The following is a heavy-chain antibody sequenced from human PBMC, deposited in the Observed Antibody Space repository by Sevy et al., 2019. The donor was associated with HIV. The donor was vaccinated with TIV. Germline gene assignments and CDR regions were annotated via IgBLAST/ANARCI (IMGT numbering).Heavy chain of an antibody. CDR1: GFTFSDFY. D-gene: IGHD1-7*01. CDR3: ARDRRNYAGQYFDY. V-gene: IGHV3-11*06. J-gene: IGHJ4*02. CDR2: ISSGSTYT. Sequence: GGSLRLSCEVSGFTFSDFYMSWIRQAPGNGLEWVSDISSGSTYTKSADSVKGRFIISRDNAKNSLYLQMNSLRVEDTAVYYCARDRRNYAGQYFDYWGQRTLVTVSS.